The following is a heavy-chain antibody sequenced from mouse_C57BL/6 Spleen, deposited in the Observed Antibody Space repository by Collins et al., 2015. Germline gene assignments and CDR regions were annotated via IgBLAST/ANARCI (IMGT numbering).Heavy chain of an antibody. CDR3: TVYDYDAMDY. J-gene: IGHJ4*01. CDR1: GYTFTSYW. V-gene: IGHV1S22*01. CDR2: IYPGSGST. Sequence: LQQPGSELVRPGASVKLSCKASGYTFTSYWMHWVKQRHGQGLEWIGNIYPGSGSTNYDEKFKSKGTLTVDTSSSTAYMHLSSLTSEDSAVYYCTVYDYDAMDYVGQGTSVTVSS. D-gene: IGHD2-3*01.